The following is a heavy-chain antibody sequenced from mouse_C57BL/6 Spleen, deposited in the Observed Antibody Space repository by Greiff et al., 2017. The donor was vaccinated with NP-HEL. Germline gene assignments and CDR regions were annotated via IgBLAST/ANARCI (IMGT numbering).Heavy chain of an antibody. J-gene: IGHJ3*01. CDR2: NDPNSGGT. Sequence: VQLQQPGAELVKPGASVKLSCKASGYTFTSYWMHWVKQRPGRGLEWIGRNDPNSGGTKYNEKFKSKATLTVDKPSSTAYMQLSSLTSEDSAVYYCARDYYGSSLFAYWGQGTLVTVSA. V-gene: IGHV1-72*01. CDR3: ARDYYGSSLFAY. CDR1: GYTFTSYW. D-gene: IGHD1-1*01.